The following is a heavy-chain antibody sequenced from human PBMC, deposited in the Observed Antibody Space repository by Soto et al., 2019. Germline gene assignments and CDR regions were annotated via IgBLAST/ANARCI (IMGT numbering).Heavy chain of an antibody. V-gene: IGHV3-30*18. CDR1: GFTFSSYG. CDR3: AKTRIVVVVAATIDY. CDR2: ISYDGSNE. Sequence: QVQLVESGGGVVQPGRSLRLSCAASGFTFSSYGMHWVRQAPGKGLEWVAVISYDGSNEYYADSVKGRFTISRDNSKNTLYLQMNSLRAEDTAVYYCAKTRIVVVVAATIDYWGQGTLVTVSS. J-gene: IGHJ4*02. D-gene: IGHD2-15*01.